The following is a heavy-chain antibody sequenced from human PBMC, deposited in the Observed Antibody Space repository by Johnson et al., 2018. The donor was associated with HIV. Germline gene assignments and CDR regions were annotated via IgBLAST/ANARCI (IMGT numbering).Heavy chain of an antibody. CDR3: TSTIEVVPTCRSYDAFDI. V-gene: IGHV3-73*01. CDR2: IRNKANSYAT. CDR1: GFTFSSYA. Sequence: VQLVESGGGVVQPGRSLRLSCAASGFTFSSYAMHWVRQASGKGLEWVGRIRNKANSYATAYAASVNGRFTISRDDSTNTEYLQMNSLTTDDTAVFYCTSTIEVVPTCRSYDAFDIWGQGTMVTVSS. D-gene: IGHD5-12*01. J-gene: IGHJ3*02.